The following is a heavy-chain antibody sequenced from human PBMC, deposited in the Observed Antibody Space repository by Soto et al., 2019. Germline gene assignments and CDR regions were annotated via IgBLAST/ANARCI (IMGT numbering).Heavy chain of an antibody. Sequence: SVKVSCKASGFTFTSSAVQWVRQARGQRLEWIGWIVVGSGNTNYAQKFQERVTITRDMSTSTAYMELSSLRSEDTAVYYCAADPTNYYYDSSGYVWGQGTLVTVSS. CDR2: IVVGSGNT. CDR1: GFTFTSSA. CDR3: AADPTNYYYDSSGYV. V-gene: IGHV1-58*01. D-gene: IGHD3-22*01. J-gene: IGHJ4*02.